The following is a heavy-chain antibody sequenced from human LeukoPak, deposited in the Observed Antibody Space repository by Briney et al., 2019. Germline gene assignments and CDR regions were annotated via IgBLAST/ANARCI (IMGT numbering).Heavy chain of an antibody. CDR3: ARVSSYSGYDQEDY. D-gene: IGHD5-12*01. J-gene: IGHJ4*02. CDR2: INPNSGGT. CDR1: GYTFTDYY. Sequence: ASVKVSCKSSGYTFTDYYMHWVRQAPGQGLEWMGWINPNSGGTNYAQKFQGRVTMTRDTSISTAYMELSRLRSDDTAVYYCARVSSYSGYDQEDYWGQGTLVTVSS. V-gene: IGHV1-2*02.